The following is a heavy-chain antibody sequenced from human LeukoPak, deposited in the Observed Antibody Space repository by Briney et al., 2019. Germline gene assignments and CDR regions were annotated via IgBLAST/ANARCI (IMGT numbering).Heavy chain of an antibody. Sequence: PSETLSLTCTVPGGSISSYYWSWIRQPPGKGLEWIGYIYYSGSTNYNPSLKSRVTISVDTSKNQFSLKLSSVTAADTAVYYCARDSCSSTSCRRKFDNWGQGTLVTVSS. CDR1: GGSISSYY. CDR2: IYYSGST. CDR3: ARDSCSSTSCRRKFDN. D-gene: IGHD2-2*01. V-gene: IGHV4-59*01. J-gene: IGHJ4*02.